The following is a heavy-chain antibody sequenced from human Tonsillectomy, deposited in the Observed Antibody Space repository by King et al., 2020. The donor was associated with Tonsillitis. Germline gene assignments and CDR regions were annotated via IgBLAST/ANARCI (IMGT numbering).Heavy chain of an antibody. D-gene: IGHD3-3*01. CDR3: ARDLYDFWSGYPYY. CDR1: GGSISSGSYY. Sequence: QLQESGPGLVKPSQTLSLTCTVSGGSISSGSYYWSWIRQPAGKGLEWIGRIYTSGSTNYNPSLKSRVTMSVDTSKNQFSLKLSSLTAADTAVYYCARDLYDFWSGYPYYWGQGTLVTVSS. CDR2: IYTSGST. V-gene: IGHV4-61*02. J-gene: IGHJ4*02.